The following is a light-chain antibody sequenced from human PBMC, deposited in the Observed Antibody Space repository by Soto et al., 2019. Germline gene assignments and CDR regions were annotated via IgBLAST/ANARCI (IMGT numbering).Light chain of an antibody. J-gene: IGKJ1*01. CDR1: QSVGSS. Sequence: EIVLTQSPGTLSLSPGERATLSCRASQSVGSSLAWYQQKPGQAPRLLIYVASSRATGIPDRFSGSGSGTDFPLTISRLEPEDFAVYYCQQFGSSPWTFGQGTKVEIK. V-gene: IGKV3-20*01. CDR2: VAS. CDR3: QQFGSSPWT.